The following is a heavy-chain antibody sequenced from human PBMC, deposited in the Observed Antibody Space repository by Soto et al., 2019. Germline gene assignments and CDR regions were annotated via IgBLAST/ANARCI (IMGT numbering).Heavy chain of an antibody. CDR1: GYTFTNYW. CDR3: ARRITVSGSYCFDY. Sequence: RGESLKISCKGSGYTFTNYWIGWVRQMPGKGLEWMGIIYPGDSDTRYSPSFQGQVTISVDKSISTAYLQWSSLRASDTAMYYCARRITVSGSYCFDYWGQGTLVTVPQ. D-gene: IGHD6-19*01. V-gene: IGHV5-51*01. CDR2: IYPGDSDT. J-gene: IGHJ4*02.